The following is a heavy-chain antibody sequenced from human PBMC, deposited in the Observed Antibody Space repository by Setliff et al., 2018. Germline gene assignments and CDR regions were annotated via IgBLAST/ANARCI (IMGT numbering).Heavy chain of an antibody. J-gene: IGHJ4*02. CDR2: INIGGGSA. V-gene: IGHV1-46*01. CDR3: ARAGMASLHRKGVFEH. Sequence: ASVKVSCKASGYTFTSYYMYWLRQAPGQGPEWMGIINIGGGSASYAQKFQDRVTTTRDTSTSTVYLEVTSLRSEDTAVYYCARAGMASLHRKGVFEHWGQGTLVTVSS. CDR1: GYTFTSYY. D-gene: IGHD3-10*01.